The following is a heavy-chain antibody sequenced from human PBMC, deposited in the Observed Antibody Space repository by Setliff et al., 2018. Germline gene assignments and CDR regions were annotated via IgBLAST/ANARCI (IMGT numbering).Heavy chain of an antibody. CDR2: IRSKANNYAT. CDR3: TRQTSPHPDSSGYYYDLTFYYYMDV. D-gene: IGHD3-22*01. Sequence: GGSLRLSCAASGFTFSGSAMHWVRQASGKGLEWVGRIRSKANNYATAYAASLKGRFTISRDDSKNTAFLQMNSLKTEDTAVYYCTRQTSPHPDSSGYYYDLTFYYYMDVGGKGTTVTVSS. V-gene: IGHV3-73*01. J-gene: IGHJ6*03. CDR1: GFTFSGSA.